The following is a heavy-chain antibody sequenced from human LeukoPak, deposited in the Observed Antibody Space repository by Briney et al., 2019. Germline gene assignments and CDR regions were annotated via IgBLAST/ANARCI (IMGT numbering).Heavy chain of an antibody. D-gene: IGHD3-22*01. V-gene: IGHV1-18*01. CDR1: GYTFTSYG. Sequence: ASVKVSCKASGYTFTSYGISWVQQAPGQGLEWMGWISAYNGNTNYAQKLQGKVTMTTDTSTSTAYMELRSLRSDDTAVYYCARAGDSSGYYYNWFDPWGQGTLVTVSS. CDR2: ISAYNGNT. J-gene: IGHJ5*02. CDR3: ARAGDSSGYYYNWFDP.